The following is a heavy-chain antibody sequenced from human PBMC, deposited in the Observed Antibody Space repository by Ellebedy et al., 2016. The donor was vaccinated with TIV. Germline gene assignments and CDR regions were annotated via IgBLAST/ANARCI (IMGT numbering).Heavy chain of an antibody. CDR2: IWYDGSNK. CDR3: ARDPNYGDYEVWGWFDP. J-gene: IGHJ5*02. CDR1: GFTFSSYG. V-gene: IGHV3-33*01. D-gene: IGHD4-17*01. Sequence: GGSLRLSXAASGFTFSSYGMHWVRQAPGKGLEWVAVIWYDGSNKYYADSVKGRFTISRDNSKNTLYLQMNSLRAEDTAVYYCARDPNYGDYEVWGWFDPWGQGTLVTVSS.